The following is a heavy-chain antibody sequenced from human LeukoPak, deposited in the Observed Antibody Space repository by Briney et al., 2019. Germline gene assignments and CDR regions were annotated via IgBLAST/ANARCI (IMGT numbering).Heavy chain of an antibody. J-gene: IGHJ4*02. V-gene: IGHV1-2*02. CDR3: ATDIVVVPAAKAIDY. Sequence: GASVKVSCKASGYTFTGYYMHWVRQAPGQGLEWMGWINPNSGGTNYAQKFQGRVTMTRDTSISTAYMELSRLRSDDTAVYYCATDIVVVPAAKAIDYWGQGTLVTVSS. D-gene: IGHD2-2*01. CDR2: INPNSGGT. CDR1: GYTFTGYY.